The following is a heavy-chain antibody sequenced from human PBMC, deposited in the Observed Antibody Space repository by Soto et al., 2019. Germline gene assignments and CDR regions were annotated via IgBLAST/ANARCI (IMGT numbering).Heavy chain of an antibody. CDR3: AKIAYANTEGGDY. Sequence: PGGSLRLSCAASGFSFSNYAMTWVRQAPGKGLEWVSTISDSGGSTYYADSVKGRFTISRDNSKITLYLQMNSLGAEDTAIYYCAKIAYANTEGGDYWGQGTLVTVSS. CDR2: ISDSGGST. D-gene: IGHD2-2*02. J-gene: IGHJ4*02. CDR1: GFSFSNYA. V-gene: IGHV3-23*01.